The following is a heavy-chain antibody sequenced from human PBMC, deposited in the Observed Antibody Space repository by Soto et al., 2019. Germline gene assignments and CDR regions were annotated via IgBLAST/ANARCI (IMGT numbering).Heavy chain of an antibody. V-gene: IGHV1-8*01. Sequence: QVQVVQSGAEVKKPGASVKVSCLASGYTFTSYDIHWVRQATGQGLEWMGWMNPYSGNTGYAQKFQGRVTMSRNTSINTAYMELSSLRSDDTAVYYCARRRYSSRGTDYWGQGTLVTVSS. CDR2: MNPYSGNT. CDR1: GYTFTSYD. CDR3: ARRRYSSRGTDY. J-gene: IGHJ4*02. D-gene: IGHD5-18*01.